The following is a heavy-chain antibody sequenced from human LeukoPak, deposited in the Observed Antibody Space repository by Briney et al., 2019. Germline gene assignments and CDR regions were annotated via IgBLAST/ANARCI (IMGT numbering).Heavy chain of an antibody. D-gene: IGHD1-26*01. CDR2: IYYSGST. J-gene: IGHJ4*02. V-gene: IGHV4-31*03. CDR1: GASISSGGYS. CDR3: AREWDGPFDY. Sequence: SQTLSLTCTVSGASISSGGYSWSSIRQHPGKSLEWIGNIYYSGSTYYNPSLKSRVTISVDTSKNQFSMKLSSVTAADTAVYYCAREWDGPFDYWGQGTLVTVSS.